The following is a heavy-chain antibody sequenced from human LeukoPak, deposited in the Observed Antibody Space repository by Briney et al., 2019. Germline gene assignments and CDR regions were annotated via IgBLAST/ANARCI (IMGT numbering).Heavy chain of an antibody. Sequence: GGSLRLSCAASGFTFSSYWMSWVRQAPGKGLGWVAHIKQDGSEKYYVDSVKGRFTISRDNAKNSLYLQMNSLRAEDTAVYYCARDRVWGSYRWYYFDYWGQGTLVTASS. CDR3: ARDRVWGSYRWYYFDY. CDR1: GFTFSSYW. J-gene: IGHJ4*02. CDR2: IKQDGSEK. D-gene: IGHD3-16*02. V-gene: IGHV3-7*01.